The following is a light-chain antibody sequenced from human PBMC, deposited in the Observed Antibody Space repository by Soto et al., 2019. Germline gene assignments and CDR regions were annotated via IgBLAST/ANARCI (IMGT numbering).Light chain of an antibody. CDR2: AAS. Sequence: DVQMTQSPSSLSASVGDRVTITCRASQGIAPYLAWFQQKPGKVPQLLIYAASTLQSGFPSRFSGSGSGTDFTLTISILQPEDVATDYRQKYNSAPLPFGGGTKAEIK. CDR3: QKYNSAPLP. CDR1: QGIAPY. J-gene: IGKJ4*01. V-gene: IGKV1-27*01.